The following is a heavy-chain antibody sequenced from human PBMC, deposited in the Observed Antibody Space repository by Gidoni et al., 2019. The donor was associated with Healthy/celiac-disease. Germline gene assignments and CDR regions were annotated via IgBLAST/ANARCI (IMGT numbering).Heavy chain of an antibody. CDR1: GSFSGYY. Sequence: GSFSGYYWSWIRQPPGKGLEWIGEINHSGSTNYNPSLKSRVTISVDTSKNQFSLKLSSVTAADTAVYYWARGWGIQLWFDYWGQGTLVTVSS. V-gene: IGHV4-34*01. CDR3: ARGWGIQLWFDY. CDR2: INHSGST. J-gene: IGHJ4*02. D-gene: IGHD5-18*01.